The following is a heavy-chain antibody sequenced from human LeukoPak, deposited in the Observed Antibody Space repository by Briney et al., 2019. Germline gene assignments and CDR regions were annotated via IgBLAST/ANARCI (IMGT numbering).Heavy chain of an antibody. CDR1: GGSISSYY. D-gene: IGHD3-3*01. CDR3: ARDADYDFWSGYYTN. J-gene: IGHJ4*02. V-gene: IGHV4-59*01. CDR2: IYYSGST. Sequence: PSETLSLTCTVSGGSISSYYWSWIRQPPGKGLEWLGYIYYSGSTNYNPSLKSRVTISVDTSKNQFSLKLSSVTAADTAVYYCARDADYDFWSGYYTNWGQGTLVTVFS.